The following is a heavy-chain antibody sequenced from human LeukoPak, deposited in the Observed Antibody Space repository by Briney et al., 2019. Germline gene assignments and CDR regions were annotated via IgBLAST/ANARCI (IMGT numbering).Heavy chain of an antibody. CDR2: IYYSGST. CDR1: GGSISSSSYY. Sequence: SETLSLTCTVSGGSISSSSYYWGWIRQPPGKGLEWIGSIYYSGSTYYNPSLKSRVTISVDTSKNQFSLKLSSVTAADTAVYYCARQLAPASDAFDIWGQGTMVTASS. CDR3: ARQLAPASDAFDI. D-gene: IGHD2-2*01. V-gene: IGHV4-39*01. J-gene: IGHJ3*02.